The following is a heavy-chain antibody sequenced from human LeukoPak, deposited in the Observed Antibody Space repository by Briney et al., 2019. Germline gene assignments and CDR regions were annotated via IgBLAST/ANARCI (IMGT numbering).Heavy chain of an antibody. J-gene: IGHJ5*02. D-gene: IGHD2-15*01. CDR3: ARNVPVVVAATKSGDWFDP. Sequence: SETLSLTCAVYGGSFSGYHWSWIRQPPGKGLEWIGEIIHSGSTNYNPSLKSRVTISLDTYKNQFSLKLSSVTAADTAVYYCARNVPVVVAATKSGDWFDPWGQGTLVTVSS. CDR2: IIHSGST. V-gene: IGHV4-34*12. CDR1: GGSFSGYH.